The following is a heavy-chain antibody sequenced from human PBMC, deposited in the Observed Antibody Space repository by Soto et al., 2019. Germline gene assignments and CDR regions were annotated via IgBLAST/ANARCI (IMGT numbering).Heavy chain of an antibody. D-gene: IGHD3-22*01. CDR1: GGSISSGGYY. J-gene: IGHJ4*02. Sequence: QVQLQESGPGLVKPSQTLSLTCTVSGGSISSGGYYWSWIRQHPGKGLEWIGYIYYSGNNYYNPSIMMRVTISEHTSKNQFSLKLRSVTAADTAVYYWASATYYYDSSCHSDRVLDYWGQGTLVTVSS. CDR2: IYYSGNN. CDR3: ASATYYYDSSCHSDRVLDY. V-gene: IGHV4-31*03.